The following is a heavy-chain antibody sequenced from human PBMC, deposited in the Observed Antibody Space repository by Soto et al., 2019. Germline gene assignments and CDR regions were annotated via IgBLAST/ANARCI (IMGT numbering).Heavy chain of an antibody. CDR3: AKDEIDSSFGELSTTPHFQH. V-gene: IGHV1-18*04. J-gene: IGHJ1*01. CDR1: GYTFTSYG. D-gene: IGHD3-10*01. CDR2: ISAYNGNT. Sequence: ASVKVSCKASGYTFTSYGISWVRQAPGQGLEWMGWISAYNGNTNYAQKLQGRVTMTTDTSTSTAYMELRSLRSDDTAVYYCAKDEIDSSFGELSTTPHFQHWGQGTLVTVSS.